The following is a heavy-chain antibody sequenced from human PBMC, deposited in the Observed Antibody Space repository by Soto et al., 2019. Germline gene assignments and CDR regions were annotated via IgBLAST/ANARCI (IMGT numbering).Heavy chain of an antibody. V-gene: IGHV3-30-3*01. D-gene: IGHD1-26*01. Sequence: GGSLRLSCAASGFTFSSYAMHWVRQAPGKGLEWVAVISYDGSNKYYADSVKGRFTISRDNSKNTLYLQMNSLRAEDTAVYYCASDRRELLTYYYYGMDVWGQGTTVTVSS. CDR3: ASDRRELLTYYYYGMDV. J-gene: IGHJ6*02. CDR2: ISYDGSNK. CDR1: GFTFSSYA.